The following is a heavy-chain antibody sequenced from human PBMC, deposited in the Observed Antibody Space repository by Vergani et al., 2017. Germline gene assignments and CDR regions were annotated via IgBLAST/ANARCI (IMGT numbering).Heavy chain of an antibody. D-gene: IGHD5-12*01. CDR2: TSAYNGNK. J-gene: IGHJ6*02. CDR3: ASVRSGYSGYLDYYYYGMDV. CDR1: GYTFTSYG. Sequence: QVQLVQSGAEVKKPGASVKVSCKASGYTFTSYGISWVRQAPGQGLQWMGWTSAYNGNKTYAKKLQGRVTMTTDTPTSTAYMEVRSLRSDDTAVYYCASVRSGYSGYLDYYYYGMDVWGQGTTVTVSS. V-gene: IGHV1-18*01.